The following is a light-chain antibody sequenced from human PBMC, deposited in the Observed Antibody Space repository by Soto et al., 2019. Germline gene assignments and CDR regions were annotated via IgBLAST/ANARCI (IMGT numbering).Light chain of an antibody. CDR3: LQRARWSWT. CDR1: QHVWSY. J-gene: IGKJ1*01. CDR2: DAA. Sequence: EIVLTQSPATLSLSPGEGATLSCRASQHVWSYVAWYQQKPGQAPRLLIYDAARRATGIPARFSGSGSGTDFSLTISSLEPEDFAVYFCLQRARWSWTFGQGTKVEIK. V-gene: IGKV3-11*01.